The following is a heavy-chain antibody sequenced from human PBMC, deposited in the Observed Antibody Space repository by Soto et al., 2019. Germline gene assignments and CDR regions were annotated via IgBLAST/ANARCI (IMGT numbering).Heavy chain of an antibody. V-gene: IGHV1-2*04. CDR3: ARASRYSGYDDLAY. Sequence: ASVKVSCKASGYTFTGYYMHWVRQAPGQGLEGMGWINPKSGGTNYAQKFQGWVTMTRDTSISTAYMELSRLRSDDTAVYYCARASRYSGYDDLAYWGQGTLVTVSS. D-gene: IGHD5-12*01. CDR2: INPKSGGT. CDR1: GYTFTGYY. J-gene: IGHJ4*02.